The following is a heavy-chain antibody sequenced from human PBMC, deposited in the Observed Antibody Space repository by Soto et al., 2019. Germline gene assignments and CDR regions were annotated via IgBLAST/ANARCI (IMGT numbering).Heavy chain of an antibody. Sequence: SETLSLTCAGYDGSFSGYYWSWIRHPPGEGLEGIGEINHSGSTNYKPSLKSRVTISVDTSKNQFSLKLSSVTAADTAVYYCARGPRYCSGGSCYSNWFDPWGQGTLVTVSS. CDR1: DGSFSGYY. D-gene: IGHD2-15*01. CDR3: ARGPRYCSGGSCYSNWFDP. J-gene: IGHJ5*02. V-gene: IGHV4-34*01. CDR2: INHSGST.